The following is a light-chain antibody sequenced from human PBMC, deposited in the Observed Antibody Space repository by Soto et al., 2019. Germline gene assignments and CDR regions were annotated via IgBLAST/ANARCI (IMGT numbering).Light chain of an antibody. J-gene: IGLJ1*01. CDR1: SSDVGGYNY. V-gene: IGLV2-14*01. CDR3: SSYTSSSTFV. Sequence: QSALTQPASVSGSPGQSITISCTGTSSDVGGYNYVSWYQHHPGKAPKLMIYEVNNRPSGVSDRFSGSKSGKTASLTISGLQAEDEADYYCSSYTSSSTFVFGTGTKLTVL. CDR2: EVN.